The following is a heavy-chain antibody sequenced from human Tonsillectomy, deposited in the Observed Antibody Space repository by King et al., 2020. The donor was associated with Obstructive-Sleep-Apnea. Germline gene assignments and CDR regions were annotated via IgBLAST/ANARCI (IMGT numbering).Heavy chain of an antibody. J-gene: IGHJ4*02. V-gene: IGHV3-30*04. D-gene: IGHD5-18*01. CDR1: GFTFSSYA. CDR2: ISYDGSNK. CDR3: ARGVIQLWLSFSIFLDY. Sequence: VQLVESGGGVVQPGRSLRLSCAASGFTFSSYAMHWVRQAPGKGLEGVAVISYDGSNKYYADSVKGRFTIARDNSKNTLYLQMNSLRAEDTAVYYCARGVIQLWLSFSIFLDYWGQGTLVTVSS.